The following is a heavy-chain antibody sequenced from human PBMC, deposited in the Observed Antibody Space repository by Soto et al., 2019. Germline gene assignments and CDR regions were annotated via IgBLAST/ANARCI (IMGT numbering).Heavy chain of an antibody. D-gene: IGHD3-22*01. J-gene: IGHJ4*02. CDR2: ITPFNGNT. CDR1: GNSFTYVY. Sequence: SVKGPYKGSGNSFTYVYLHWVRQAPGQALEWMGWITPFNGNTKYAQKFQDRVTFTGDTSLNTAYMELSSLRSDDTAMFYCASGRYDASGYFDYWGQGTLVTVSS. CDR3: ASGRYDASGYFDY. V-gene: IGHV1-45*02.